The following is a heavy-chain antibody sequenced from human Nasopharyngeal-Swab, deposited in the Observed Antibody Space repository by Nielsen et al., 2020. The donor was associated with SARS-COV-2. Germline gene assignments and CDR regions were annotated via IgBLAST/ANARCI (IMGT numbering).Heavy chain of an antibody. CDR1: GYTFTGYD. V-gene: IGHV1-8*01. CDR2: MNPNSGNT. CDR3: ARDSGYCSGGSCYPGDY. D-gene: IGHD2-15*01. Sequence: ASVKVSCKASGYTFTGYDINWVRQATGQGLEWMGWMNPNSGNTGYAQKFQGRVTMTRDTSTSTVYMELSSLRSEDTAVHYCARDSGYCSGGSCYPGDYWGQGTLVTVSS. J-gene: IGHJ4*02.